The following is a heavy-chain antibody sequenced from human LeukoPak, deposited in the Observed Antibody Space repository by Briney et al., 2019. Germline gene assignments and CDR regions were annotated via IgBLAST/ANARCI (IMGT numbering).Heavy chain of an antibody. D-gene: IGHD3-16*01. CDR2: INHSGNT. CDR3: ASSSLRGSDAFDI. Sequence: PSETLSLTCAVYGGSFSGYYWSWIRQPPGKGLEWIGEINHSGNTNYNPSLKSRVTILVDTSKNQFSLQLNSVTPEDTAVYYCASSSLRGSDAFDIWGQGTMVTVSS. J-gene: IGHJ3*02. V-gene: IGHV4-34*01. CDR1: GGSFSGYY.